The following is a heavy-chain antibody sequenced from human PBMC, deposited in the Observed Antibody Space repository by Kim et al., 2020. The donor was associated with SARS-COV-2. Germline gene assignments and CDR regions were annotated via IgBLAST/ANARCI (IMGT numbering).Heavy chain of an antibody. CDR1: GFTFSSYA. V-gene: IGHV3-23*01. J-gene: IGHJ6*02. CDR2: ISGSGGST. Sequence: GGSLRLSCAASGFTFSSYAMSWVRQAPGKGLEWVSAISGSGGSTYYADSVKGRFTISRDNSKNTLYLQMNSLRAEDTAVYYCAKDQRQLGRRSLRYFDWYRTPFGYYYGMDVWGQGTTVTVSS. D-gene: IGHD3-9*01. CDR3: AKDQRQLGRRSLRYFDWYRTPFGYYYGMDV.